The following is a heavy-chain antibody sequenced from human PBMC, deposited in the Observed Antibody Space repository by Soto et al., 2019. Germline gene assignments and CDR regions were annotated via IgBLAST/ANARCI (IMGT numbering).Heavy chain of an antibody. CDR3: AREGIYCSSTSCYLP. D-gene: IGHD2-2*01. CDR2: IKQDGSEK. Sequence: PGGSLRLSCAASGFTFSSYWMSWVRQAPGKGLEWVANIKQDGSEKYYVDSEKGRFTISRDNAKNSLYLQMNSLRAEDTAVYYCAREGIYCSSTSCYLPWGQGTLVTVSS. J-gene: IGHJ5*02. V-gene: IGHV3-7*01. CDR1: GFTFSSYW.